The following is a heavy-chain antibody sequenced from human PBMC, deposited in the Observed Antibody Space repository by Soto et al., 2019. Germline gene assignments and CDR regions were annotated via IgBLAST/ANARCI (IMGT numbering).Heavy chain of an antibody. V-gene: IGHV3-7*03. D-gene: IGHD2-2*01. CDR3: VKDGGYCSSTTCYSPRNHYFDS. CDR2: IKFDGSVK. Sequence: GGSLRLSCAASGFTFSDYWMSWVRQAPGKGPEWVANIKFDGSVKQYVDSVRGRFTITRDNSRNSLFLQMNSLRAGDTAVYYCVKDGGYCSSTTCYSPRNHYFDSWGQGTLVTVSS. J-gene: IGHJ4*02. CDR1: GFTFSDYW.